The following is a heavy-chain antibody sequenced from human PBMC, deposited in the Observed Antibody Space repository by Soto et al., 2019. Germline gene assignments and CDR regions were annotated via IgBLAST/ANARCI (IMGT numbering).Heavy chain of an antibody. CDR2: ISSSSSTI. V-gene: IGHV3-48*01. CDR3: ARDGHPWFGELQNWFDP. Sequence: EVQLVESGGGLVQPGGSLRLSCAASGFTFSSYSMNWVRQAPGKGLEWVSYISSSSSTIYYADSVKGRFTISRDNAKNSLYLQMNSLRAEDTAVYYSARDGHPWFGELQNWFDPWGQGTLVTVSS. CDR1: GFTFSSYS. D-gene: IGHD3-10*01. J-gene: IGHJ5*02.